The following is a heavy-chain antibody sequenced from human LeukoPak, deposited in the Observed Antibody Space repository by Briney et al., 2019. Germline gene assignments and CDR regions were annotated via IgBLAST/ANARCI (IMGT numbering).Heavy chain of an antibody. J-gene: IGHJ6*03. CDR2: INHSGST. V-gene: IGHV4-34*01. CDR1: GGSFSGYY. CDR3: ARGGYYYYYMDV. Sequence: SETLSLTCAVHGGSFSGYYWSWIRQPPGKGLEWIGEINHSGSTYYNPSLKSRVTISVDTSKNQFPLKLSSVTAADTAVYYCARGGYYYYYMDVWGKGTTVTVSS.